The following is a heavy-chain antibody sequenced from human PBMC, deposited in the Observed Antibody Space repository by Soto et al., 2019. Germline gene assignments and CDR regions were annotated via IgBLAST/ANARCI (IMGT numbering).Heavy chain of an antibody. D-gene: IGHD3-22*01. CDR3: ARDLSNTCYDSSGYYYAHAFDI. V-gene: IGHV1-18*04. CDR2: ISAYNGNT. J-gene: IGHJ3*02. CDR1: GYTFTSYG. Sequence: ASVKVSCKASGYTFTSYGISWVRQAPGQGLEWMGWISAYNGNTNYAQKLQGRVTMTTDTSTSTAYMELRSLRSDDTAVYYCARDLSNTCYDSSGYYYAHAFDIWGQGTMVTV.